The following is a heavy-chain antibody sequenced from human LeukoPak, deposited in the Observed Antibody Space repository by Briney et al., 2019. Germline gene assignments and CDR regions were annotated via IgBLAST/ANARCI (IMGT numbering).Heavy chain of an antibody. J-gene: IGHJ4*02. CDR1: GFTVSSIY. CDR2: SYSGGST. V-gene: IGHV3-53*01. CDR3: AKDLSVVTTTGEELPADY. D-gene: IGHD4-11*01. Sequence: GGSLRLSCAASGFTVSSIYMSWVRQAPGKGLEWVSVSYSGGSTYYADSVKGRFTISRDNSKNTLYLQMNSLRAEDTAVYYCAKDLSVVTTTGEELPADYWGQGTLVTVSS.